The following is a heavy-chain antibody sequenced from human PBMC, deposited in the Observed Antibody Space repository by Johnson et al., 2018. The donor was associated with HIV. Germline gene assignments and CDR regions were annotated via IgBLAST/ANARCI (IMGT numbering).Heavy chain of an antibody. V-gene: IGHV3-13*01. Sequence: VQLVESGGGLVQPGGSLRLSCAASGFTFSSYDMHWVRQATGKGLEWVSAIGTAGDTYYPGSVKGRFTISRDNAKNSLYLQMNSLRAEDTAVYYCARGGARSSGYYSAFDIWGQGTVVTVSS. CDR2: IGTAGDT. CDR1: GFTFSSYD. D-gene: IGHD3-22*01. CDR3: ARGGARSSGYYSAFDI. J-gene: IGHJ3*02.